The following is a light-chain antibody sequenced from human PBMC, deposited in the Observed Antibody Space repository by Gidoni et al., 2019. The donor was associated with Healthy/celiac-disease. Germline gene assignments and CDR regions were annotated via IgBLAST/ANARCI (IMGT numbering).Light chain of an antibody. Sequence: SYELTQPLSVSVALGQTARITCGGNNIGSKNVHWYQQKPGQAPVLVIYRDSNRPSGIPERFSGSNSGNTATLTISRAQAGDEADYYCQVCDSSTVVVGGGTKLTVL. CDR2: RDS. CDR3: QVCDSSTVV. CDR1: NIGSKN. J-gene: IGLJ2*01. V-gene: IGLV3-9*01.